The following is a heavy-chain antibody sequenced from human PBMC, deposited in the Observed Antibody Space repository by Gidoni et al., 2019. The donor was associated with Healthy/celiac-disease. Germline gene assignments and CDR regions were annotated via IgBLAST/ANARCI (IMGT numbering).Heavy chain of an antibody. D-gene: IGHD3-9*01. CDR2: ISYDGSNK. CDR1: GFTFSSYG. CDR3: AKDAKVLRYFDWLLDY. J-gene: IGHJ4*02. V-gene: IGHV3-30*18. Sequence: QVQLVESGGGVVQPGRSLRLSCAASGFTFSSYGMHWVRQAPGKGLEWVAVISYDGSNKYYADSVKGRFTISRDNSKNTLYLQMNSLRAEDTAVYYCAKDAKVLRYFDWLLDYWGQGTLVTVSS.